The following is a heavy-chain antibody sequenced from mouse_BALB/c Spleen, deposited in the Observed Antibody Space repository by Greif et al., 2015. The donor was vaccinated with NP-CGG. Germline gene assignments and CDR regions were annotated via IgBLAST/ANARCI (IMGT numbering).Heavy chain of an antibody. CDR3: ASMDY. CDR1: GLTFSDYH. J-gene: IGHJ4*01. CDR2: ISDGGSYT. V-gene: IGHV5-4*02. Sequence: EVHLVESGGGLVKPGGSLKLSCAASGLTFSDYHMYWVRQTPEKRLEWVATISDGGSYTYYPDSVKGRFTISRDNAKNNLYLQMSSLKSEDTAMYYCASMDYWGQGTSVTVSS.